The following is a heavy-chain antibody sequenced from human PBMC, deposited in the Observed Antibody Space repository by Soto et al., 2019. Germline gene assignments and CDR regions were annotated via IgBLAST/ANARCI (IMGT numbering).Heavy chain of an antibody. J-gene: IGHJ1*01. D-gene: IGHD6-19*01. V-gene: IGHV1-2*02. CDR1: GYTFTGYY. CDR2: INPNRGGT. CDR3: ARDAVSDTILIAVARTEYFQH. Sequence: ASVKVSCKASGYTFTGYYMHWVRQAPGQGLEWMGWINPNRGGTNYAQKFQGRVTMNRETCISTAYMELSRLRSDDTAVYCCARDAVSDTILIAVARTEYFQHWGQGTLVTVSS.